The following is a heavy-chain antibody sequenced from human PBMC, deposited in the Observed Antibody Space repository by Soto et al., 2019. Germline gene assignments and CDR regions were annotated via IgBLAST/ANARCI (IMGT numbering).Heavy chain of an antibody. CDR3: ANTIVARSRYYLEH. D-gene: IGHD2-21*01. CDR2: ISGGSSYT. Sequence: QVHLVESGGGLVKPGGSLRLSCAASGFRFGDSYMSWIRQAPGKGLEWVSYISGGSSYTNYADSAEGRFTTSRDNAKGLMLLQMNSLRADDTAVYYFANTIVARSRYYLEHWGQGHMVTVPS. V-gene: IGHV3-11*06. CDR1: GFRFGDSY. J-gene: IGHJ4*02.